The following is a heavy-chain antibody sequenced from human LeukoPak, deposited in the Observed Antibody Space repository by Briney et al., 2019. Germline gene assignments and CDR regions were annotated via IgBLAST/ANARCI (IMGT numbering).Heavy chain of an antibody. J-gene: IGHJ5*02. CDR2: MNSDGSTT. Sequence: GGSLRLSCAASGFTLGSYWMHWVRQAPGKGLVWVSCMNSDGSTTSYADSVRGRFTISRDNAKNTLYLQMNSLRAEDTAVYYCARGLYGSGSPSYNCFDPWGQGTLVTVSS. V-gene: IGHV3-74*01. CDR3: ARGLYGSGSPSYNCFDP. D-gene: IGHD3-10*01. CDR1: GFTLGSYW.